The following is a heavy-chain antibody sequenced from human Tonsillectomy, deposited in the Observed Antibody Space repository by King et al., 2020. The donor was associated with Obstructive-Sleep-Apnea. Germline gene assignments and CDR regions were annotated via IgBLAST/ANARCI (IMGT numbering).Heavy chain of an antibody. D-gene: IGHD2-8*01. Sequence: EQLVQSGAEVKKPGESLKISCKVSGYSFTTYWIGWVRQMPGKGLEWMGSIYPGDSDTRYSPSFQGQVTISADKSISTAYLQWSSLKASDNAIYYCARRKWAWFFDIWGRGTLVTVSS. V-gene: IGHV5-51*01. CDR1: GYSFTTYW. CDR3: ARRKWAWFFDI. J-gene: IGHJ2*01. CDR2: IYPGDSDT.